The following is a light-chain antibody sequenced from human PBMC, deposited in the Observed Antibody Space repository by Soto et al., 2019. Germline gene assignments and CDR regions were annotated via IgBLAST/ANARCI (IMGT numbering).Light chain of an antibody. Sequence: DIPMTQSPSSLSASVGDRVTVTCRASQGISNYLAWYQQKPGKIPRLLIYAASTLQSGVPSRFSGSGSGTDFTLTISSPQPEDVATYYCQKYNNVPLTFGGGTKVEIK. CDR3: QKYNNVPLT. CDR1: QGISNY. J-gene: IGKJ4*01. CDR2: AAS. V-gene: IGKV1-27*01.